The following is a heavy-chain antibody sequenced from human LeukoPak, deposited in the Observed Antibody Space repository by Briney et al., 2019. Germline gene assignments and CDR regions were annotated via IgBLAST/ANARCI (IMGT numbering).Heavy chain of an antibody. J-gene: IGHJ4*02. V-gene: IGHV1-18*01. CDR3: ARGDYSDRSGYYFGGGF. CDR2: ISAYNGNT. Sequence: ASVKVSCKASGYTFTSYGISWVRQAPGQGLEWMGWISAYNGNTNYAQKLQGRVTMTTDTSTSTAYMELRSLRSDDTAVYYCARGDYSDRSGYYFGGGFWGQGTLVTVSS. CDR1: GYTFTSYG. D-gene: IGHD3-22*01.